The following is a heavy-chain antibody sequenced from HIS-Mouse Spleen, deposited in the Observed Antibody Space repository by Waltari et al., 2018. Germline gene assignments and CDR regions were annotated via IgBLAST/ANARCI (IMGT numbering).Heavy chain of an antibody. CDR1: GGPITSSSYY. D-gene: IGHD6-13*01. Sequence: QLQLQESGPGLVKPSETLSLTCTVPGGPITSSSYYWGWIRQPPGKGLEWIGSIYYSGSTYYNPSLKSRVTISVDTSKNHFSLKLSSVTAADTAVYYCAREIPYSSSWYDWYFDLWGRGTLVTVSS. CDR3: AREIPYSSSWYDWYFDL. V-gene: IGHV4-39*07. J-gene: IGHJ2*01. CDR2: IYYSGST.